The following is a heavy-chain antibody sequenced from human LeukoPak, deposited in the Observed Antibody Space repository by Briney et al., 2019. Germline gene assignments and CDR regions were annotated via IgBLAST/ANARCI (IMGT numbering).Heavy chain of an antibody. CDR1: GGSISSYY. CDR3: ARHLGRWLPYVY. D-gene: IGHD5-24*01. CDR2: IYTSVST. J-gene: IGHJ4*02. V-gene: IGHV4-4*09. Sequence: LGTLSLTRTHSGGSISSYYRSWIREPPGKGLEGSGYIYTSVSTNYTPTLKTRVTISVDTPKNQFSLKLSSVTAADTAVYYCARHLGRWLPYVYWGQGTLVTVSS.